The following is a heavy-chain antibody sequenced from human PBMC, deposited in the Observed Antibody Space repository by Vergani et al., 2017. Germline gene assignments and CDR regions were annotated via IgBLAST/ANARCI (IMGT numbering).Heavy chain of an antibody. CDR1: GFTSAGYA. D-gene: IGHD6-6*01. CDR3: SKDLGTSSGGGWVDP. J-gene: IGHJ5*02. Sequence: EVQLEESGGGLVLPGRSLRLSCVASGFTSAGYAMHWVRQAPGKGLEWVSGFSWNSNSIGYADSVKGRFTISRDNAKNSLYLQMNSLRAEDTALYYCSKDLGTSSGGGWVDPWGQGTLVTFSS. V-gene: IGHV3-9*02. CDR2: FSWNSNSI.